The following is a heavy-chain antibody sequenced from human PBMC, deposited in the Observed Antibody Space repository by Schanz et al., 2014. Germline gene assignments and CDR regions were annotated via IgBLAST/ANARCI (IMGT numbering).Heavy chain of an antibody. CDR3: ARGRGFYDY. CDR2: IIPSLGLA. V-gene: IGHV1-69*02. CDR1: GGTFSSFG. D-gene: IGHD3-10*01. J-gene: IGHJ4*02. Sequence: VQLEQSGAEVKKPGSSVKVSCKASGGTFSSFGINWVRQAPGQGLEWMGRIIPSLGLAKYEQKFQDKVTITADTSTNTAYMELSSLTSEDTAVHYCARGRGFYDYWGQGTQVTVSS.